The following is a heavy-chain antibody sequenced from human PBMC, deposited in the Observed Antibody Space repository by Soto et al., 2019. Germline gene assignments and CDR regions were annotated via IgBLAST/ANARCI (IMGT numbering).Heavy chain of an antibody. V-gene: IGHV1-8*01. CDR2: MNPKTGDT. Sequence: ASVKVSCKASGYIFSNYDINWVRQATGQGCEWLGSMNPKTGDTHYVQKLQGRLTMTRDTAISTAYVELSSLRPDDTAVYYCARGPRTNFNSDFWGQGTLVTVSS. CDR3: ARGPRTNFNSDF. D-gene: IGHD2-8*01. CDR1: GYIFSNYD. J-gene: IGHJ4*02.